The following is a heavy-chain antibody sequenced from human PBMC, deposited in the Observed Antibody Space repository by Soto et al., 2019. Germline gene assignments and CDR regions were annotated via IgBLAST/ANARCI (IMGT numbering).Heavy chain of an antibody. CDR3: ARAHTYYDFWSGYYNWFDP. V-gene: IGHV4-59*01. CDR1: GGSISSYY. D-gene: IGHD3-3*01. J-gene: IGHJ5*02. Sequence: SETLSLTCTVSGGSISSYYWSWIRQPPGKGLEWIGYIYYSGSTNYNPSLKSRVTISVDTSKNQFSLKLSSVTAADTAVYYCARAHTYYDFWSGYYNWFDPWGQGTLVTVSS. CDR2: IYYSGST.